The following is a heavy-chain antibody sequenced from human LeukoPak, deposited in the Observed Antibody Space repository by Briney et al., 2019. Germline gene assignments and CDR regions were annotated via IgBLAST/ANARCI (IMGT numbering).Heavy chain of an antibody. Sequence: GESLKISCKGSGYSFTSYWIAWVRQLPGKGLEWMGILYPGDSDTRYSPSFQGQVTISADRSITTAYLQWSSLKASDTAMYYCARLYLPYTSAWYGSAFDIWGQGTMVTVSS. CDR2: LYPGDSDT. J-gene: IGHJ3*02. CDR1: GYSFTSYW. CDR3: ARLYLPYTSAWYGSAFDI. V-gene: IGHV5-51*01. D-gene: IGHD6-13*01.